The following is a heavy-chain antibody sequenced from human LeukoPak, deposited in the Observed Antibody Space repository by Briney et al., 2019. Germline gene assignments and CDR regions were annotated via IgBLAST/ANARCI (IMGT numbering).Heavy chain of an antibody. D-gene: IGHD3-22*01. CDR2: ISWNSGSV. CDR1: GFTFDDYA. CDR3: TRHEYYDSSGYYSPFDY. Sequence: QPGRSLRLSCAASGFTFDDYAMHWVRQAPGKGLEWVSGISWNSGSVGYVDSVKGRFTISRDNAKNSLYLQMNSLKTEDTAVYYCTRHEYYDSSGYYSPFDYWGQGTLVTVSS. V-gene: IGHV3-9*01. J-gene: IGHJ4*02.